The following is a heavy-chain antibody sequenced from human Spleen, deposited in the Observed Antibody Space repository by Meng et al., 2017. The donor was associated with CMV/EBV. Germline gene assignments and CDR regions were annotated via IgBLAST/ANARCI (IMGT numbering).Heavy chain of an antibody. J-gene: IGHJ5*02. CDR3: ARGLRGIVVVSAASNWFDP. CDR2: IYYSGNP. D-gene: IGHD2-2*01. Sequence: ESLKIFCAASGFIYSDYYMTWVRQAPGKGLEWIGSIYYSGNPYYNPSLKSRVTISVDTSKNQFSLKLNSVTAADTAVYYCARGLRGIVVVSAASNWFDPLGQGTLVTVSS. V-gene: IGHV4-38-2*01. CDR1: GFIYSDYY.